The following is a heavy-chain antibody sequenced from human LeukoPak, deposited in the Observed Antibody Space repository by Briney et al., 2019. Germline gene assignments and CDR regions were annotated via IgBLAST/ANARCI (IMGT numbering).Heavy chain of an antibody. J-gene: IGHJ3*02. D-gene: IGHD4-17*01. V-gene: IGHV4-59*11. CDR2: ISYIGST. CDR1: GYSFSSHY. CDR3: ARDLVTVTKGFDI. Sequence: SGTLSLTCVASGYSFSSHYWTWIRQSPGKGLEWIGYISYIGSTNYNASFKSRVTILIDTSKKQFSLQLRSVTAADTAVYYCARDLVTVTKGFDIWGQGTMVSVSS.